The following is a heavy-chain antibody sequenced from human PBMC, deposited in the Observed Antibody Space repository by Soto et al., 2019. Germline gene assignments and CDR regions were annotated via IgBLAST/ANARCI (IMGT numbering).Heavy chain of an antibody. Sequence: QVTLKESGPVLVKPTETLTLTCTVSGFSLSKARMGVSWIRQPPGKALEWLAHIFSYDEKSYSTSLKSRLTISKDTSKSQVVLTMTNMDPVDTATYYCARIRDGDYVYWYFDLWGRGTLVTVS. CDR3: ARIRDGDYVYWYFDL. J-gene: IGHJ2*01. V-gene: IGHV2-26*01. CDR1: GFSLSKARMG. CDR2: IFSYDEK. D-gene: IGHD4-17*01.